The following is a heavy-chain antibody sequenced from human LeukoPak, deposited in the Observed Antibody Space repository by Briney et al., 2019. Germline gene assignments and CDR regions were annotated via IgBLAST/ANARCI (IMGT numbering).Heavy chain of an antibody. CDR3: ANLARPLDY. CDR1: GFTFSSYG. V-gene: IGHV3-30*02. D-gene: IGHD6-6*01. CDR2: IRYDGSNE. Sequence: GGSLRLSCAASGFTFSSYGMHWVRQAPGKGLEWVAFIRYDGSNEYVDSVKGRFTISRDNSKNTLYLQMNSLKPEDTAVYYCANLARPLDYWGQGALVTVSS. J-gene: IGHJ4*02.